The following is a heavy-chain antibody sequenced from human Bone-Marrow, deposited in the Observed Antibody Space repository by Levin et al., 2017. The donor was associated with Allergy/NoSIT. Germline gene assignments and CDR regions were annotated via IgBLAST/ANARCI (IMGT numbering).Heavy chain of an antibody. J-gene: IGHJ4*02. CDR1: GGSITSHY. V-gene: IGHV4-59*11. D-gene: IGHD5-12*01. CDR3: AREGILGGYAGYMSY. CDR2: IYYTGST. Sequence: PSQTLSLTCTVSGGSITSHYWSWIRQPPGKGLEWIGYIYYTGSTIYNPSLKSRVTISVDTSKNQFSLKLSSVTAADPAIYYCAREGILGGYAGYMSYWGQGTLVTVSS.